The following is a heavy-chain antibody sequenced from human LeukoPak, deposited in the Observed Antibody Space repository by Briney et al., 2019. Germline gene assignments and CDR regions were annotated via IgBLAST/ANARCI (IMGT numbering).Heavy chain of an antibody. CDR3: ARGNWAFDY. Sequence: GGSLRLSCAASGXTFNTYSMNWVRQAPGKGLEWVSYISSGSSTIYYADSVKGRFTISRDNAKNSLYLQMNSLRDEDTAVYYCARGNWAFDYWGQGTLVTVSS. D-gene: IGHD7-27*01. CDR1: GXTFNTYS. V-gene: IGHV3-48*02. CDR2: ISSGSSTI. J-gene: IGHJ4*02.